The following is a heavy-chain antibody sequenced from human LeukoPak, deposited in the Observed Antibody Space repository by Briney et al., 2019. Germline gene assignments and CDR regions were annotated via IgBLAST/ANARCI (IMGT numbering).Heavy chain of an antibody. V-gene: IGHV3-9*01. J-gene: IGHJ4*02. D-gene: IGHD3-22*01. CDR3: AKDLDDSSGYGFDY. CDR1: GFTFDDYA. Sequence: GRSLRLSCAASGFTFDDYAMRWVRQAPGKGLEWVSGISWNSGSIGYADSVKGRFTISRDNAKNSLYLQMNSLRAEDTALYYCAKDLDDSSGYGFDYWGQGTLVTVSS. CDR2: ISWNSGSI.